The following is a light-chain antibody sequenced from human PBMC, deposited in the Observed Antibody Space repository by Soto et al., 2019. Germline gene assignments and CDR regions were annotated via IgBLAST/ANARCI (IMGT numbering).Light chain of an antibody. J-gene: IGKJ1*01. CDR1: QSISIN. CDR3: QKYNDWPQT. CDR2: GAA. Sequence: EIVMTQSPATLSVSPGERATLSCRASQSISINLAWYQQKPGQTPRLLIYGAATRATGIPARFSGSASGTEFILTISSLQSEDFAVYYCQKYNDWPQTFGQGTKVEIK. V-gene: IGKV3-15*01.